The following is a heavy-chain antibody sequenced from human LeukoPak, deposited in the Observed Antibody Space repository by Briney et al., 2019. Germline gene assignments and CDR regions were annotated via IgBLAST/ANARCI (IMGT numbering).Heavy chain of an antibody. J-gene: IGHJ5*02. V-gene: IGHV4-34*01. Sequence: SETLSLTCTVSGGSISSYYWSWIRQTPGNGLEWIGEIDHGEITNYNPSLKSRVIISLDTSKNQFSLNLTSVTAADTAVYYCTRSGYYRPWFDPWGRGTPVIVSS. D-gene: IGHD3-3*01. CDR2: IDHGEIT. CDR1: GGSISSYY. CDR3: TRSGYYRPWFDP.